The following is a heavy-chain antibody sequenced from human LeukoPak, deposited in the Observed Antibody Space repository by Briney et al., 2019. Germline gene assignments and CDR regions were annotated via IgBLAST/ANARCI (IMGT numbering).Heavy chain of an antibody. V-gene: IGHV4-59*01. D-gene: IGHD5-24*01. CDR2: IYYSGST. Sequence: PGGSLRLSCAASGFTFSSYSMNWVRQAPGKVLESTGYIYYSGSTNYNPSLKSRVTISVDTSKNQFSLKLSSVTAADTAVYYCARAQRWLFADPPTYFDYWGQGTLVTVSS. J-gene: IGHJ4*02. CDR1: GFTFSSYS. CDR3: ARAQRWLFADPPTYFDY.